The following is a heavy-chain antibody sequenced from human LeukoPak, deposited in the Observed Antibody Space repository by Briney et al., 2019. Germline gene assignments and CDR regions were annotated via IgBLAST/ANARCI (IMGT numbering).Heavy chain of an antibody. D-gene: IGHD3-3*01. CDR3: ARGEGAYDFSTPEFDY. J-gene: IGHJ4*02. V-gene: IGHV3-9*01. Sequence: GGSLRLSCAASGFTFDDYAMHWVRQAPGKGLEWVSGISWNSGSIGYADSVKGRFTISRDNAKNSLYLQMNSLRAEDTAVYYCARGEGAYDFSTPEFDYWGQGTLVTVSS. CDR2: ISWNSGSI. CDR1: GFTFDDYA.